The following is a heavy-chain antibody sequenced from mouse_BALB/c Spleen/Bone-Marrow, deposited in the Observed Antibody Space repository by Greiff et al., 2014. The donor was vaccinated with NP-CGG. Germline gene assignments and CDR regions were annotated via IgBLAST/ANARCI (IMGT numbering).Heavy chain of an antibody. CDR1: GYAFSSSW. CDR2: IYPGDGDT. Sequence: LQESGPELVKPGASVKISCKASGYAFSSSWMNWVKQRPGQGLEWIGRIYPGDGDTKYNGKFKGKATLTADKSSSTAYMQISNLTSVDSAVYFYARTDGYRDMDYWGQGTPVTVSS. J-gene: IGHJ4*01. D-gene: IGHD2-3*01. CDR3: ARTDGYRDMDY. V-gene: IGHV1-82*01.